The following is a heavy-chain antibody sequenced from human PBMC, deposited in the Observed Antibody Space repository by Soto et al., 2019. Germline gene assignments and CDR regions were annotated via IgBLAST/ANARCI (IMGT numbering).Heavy chain of an antibody. Sequence: SETLSLTCTVSGGSISSGDYYWSWIRQPPGKGLEWIGCTYYSGSTYYNPSLKSRVTISVDKSKNQFSLKLSSVTAADTAVHYCARRPQDCGGGRCYLYLHHRGQRTLVTVSS. CDR2: TYYSGST. V-gene: IGHV4-30-4*01. CDR1: GGSISSGDYY. J-gene: IGHJ1*01. CDR3: ARRPQDCGGGRCYLYLHH. D-gene: IGHD2-15*01.